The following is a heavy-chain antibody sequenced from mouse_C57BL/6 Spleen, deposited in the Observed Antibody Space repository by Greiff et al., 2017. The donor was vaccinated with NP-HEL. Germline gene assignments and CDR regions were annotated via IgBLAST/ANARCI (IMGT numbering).Heavy chain of an antibody. V-gene: IGHV1-82*01. CDR3: ARQGWVFAY. J-gene: IGHJ3*01. D-gene: IGHD3-3*01. CDR1: GYAFSSSW. CDR2: IYPGDGDT. Sequence: VQLQQSGPELVKPGASVKISCKASGYAFSSSWMNWVKQRPGKGLEWIGRIYPGDGDTNYNGKFKGKATLTADKSSSTAYMQLSSLTSEDSAVYFCARQGWVFAYWGQGTLVTVSA.